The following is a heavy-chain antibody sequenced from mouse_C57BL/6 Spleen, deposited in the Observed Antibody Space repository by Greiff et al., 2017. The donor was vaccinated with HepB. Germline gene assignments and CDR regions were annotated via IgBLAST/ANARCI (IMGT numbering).Heavy chain of an antibody. Sequence: EVKLMESEGGLVQPGSSMKLSCTASGFTFSDYYMAWVRQVPEKGLEWVANINYDGSSTYYLDSLKSRFIISRDNAKNILYLQMSSLKSEDTATYYCARGPQATGFDYWGQGTTLTVSS. J-gene: IGHJ2*01. CDR1: GFTFSDYY. CDR3: ARGPQATGFDY. D-gene: IGHD3-2*02. CDR2: INYDGSST. V-gene: IGHV5-16*01.